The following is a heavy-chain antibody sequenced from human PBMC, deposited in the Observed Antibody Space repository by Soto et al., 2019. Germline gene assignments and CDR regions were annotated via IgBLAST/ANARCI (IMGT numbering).Heavy chain of an antibody. CDR3: ARQFSSSSWFFDY. Sequence: SETLSLTCTVSGGSISSSSYYWGWIRQPPGKGLEWIGSIYYSGSSYYNPSLKSRVTISVDTSKNQFSLKLSSVTAADTAVYYCARQFSSSSWFFDYWGQGTLVTVSS. CDR2: IYYSGSS. V-gene: IGHV4-39*01. D-gene: IGHD6-13*01. J-gene: IGHJ4*02. CDR1: GGSISSSSYY.